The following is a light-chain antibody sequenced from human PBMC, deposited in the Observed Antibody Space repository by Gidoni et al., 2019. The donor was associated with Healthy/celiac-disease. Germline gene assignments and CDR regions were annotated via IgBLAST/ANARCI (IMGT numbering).Light chain of an antibody. CDR3: QAGVT. J-gene: IGKJ4*01. CDR1: QSISSW. Sequence: DIQMTQSPSTLSASVGDRVTITCRVSQSISSWLAWYQQKPGKAPKLLIYKASSLESGVPSRFSGSGSGTEFTLTISSLQPDDFATYYCQAGVTFGGGTKVEIK. CDR2: KAS. V-gene: IGKV1-5*03.